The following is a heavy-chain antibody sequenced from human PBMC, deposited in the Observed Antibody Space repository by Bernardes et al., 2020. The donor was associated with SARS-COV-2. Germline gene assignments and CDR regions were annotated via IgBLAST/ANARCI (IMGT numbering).Heavy chain of an antibody. CDR1: GGSISSSSYY. CDR3: ASPNRRDGYNFYY. Sequence: SETLSLTCTVSGGSISSSSYYWGWIRQPPGKGLEWIGSIYYSGSTYYNPSLKSRVTISVDTSKNQFSLKLSSVTAADTAVYYCASPNRRDGYNFYYWGQGTLVTVSS. D-gene: IGHD5-12*01. V-gene: IGHV4-39*01. J-gene: IGHJ4*02. CDR2: IYYSGST.